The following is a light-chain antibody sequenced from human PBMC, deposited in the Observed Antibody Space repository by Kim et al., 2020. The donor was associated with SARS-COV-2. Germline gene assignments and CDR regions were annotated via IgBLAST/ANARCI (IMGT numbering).Light chain of an antibody. CDR2: GAS. Sequence: DIQMTQSPSSLSASVGDRVTITCRASQSISTYLNWYQQKPGKAPKLLIYGASNLPSGVTSRFSGSGSGTEFTLTISTLQPEDFGTYNCQQGYSTFGQGTKLEI. CDR3: QQGYST. V-gene: IGKV1-39*01. J-gene: IGKJ2*01. CDR1: QSISTY.